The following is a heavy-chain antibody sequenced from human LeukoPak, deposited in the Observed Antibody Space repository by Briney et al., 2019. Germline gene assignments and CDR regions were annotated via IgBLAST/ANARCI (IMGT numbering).Heavy chain of an antibody. Sequence: GGSLRLSCAASGFTFSRYWMTWVRQAPGKGLEWVANVKEDGSEEYYVDSVKGRFTISRDNAKNSLYLQMNSLRAEDTAVYYCVRVFDFWSGYRQFDYWGHGTLVTVSS. V-gene: IGHV3-7*01. CDR2: VKEDGSEE. J-gene: IGHJ4*01. CDR3: VRVFDFWSGYRQFDY. D-gene: IGHD3-3*01. CDR1: GFTFSRYW.